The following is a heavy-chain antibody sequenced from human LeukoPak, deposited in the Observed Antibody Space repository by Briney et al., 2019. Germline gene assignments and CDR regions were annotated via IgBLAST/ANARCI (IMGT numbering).Heavy chain of an antibody. Sequence: GASVKVSCKASGYTFTSYGISWVRQAPGQGLEWMGWISAYNGNTNYAQKFQGRVTMTRNTSISTAYMELSSLRSEDTAVYYCARGTLTGTIGDYWGQGTLVTVSS. CDR1: GYTFTSYG. CDR2: ISAYNGNT. D-gene: IGHD1-7*01. J-gene: IGHJ4*02. V-gene: IGHV1-18*01. CDR3: ARGTLTGTIGDY.